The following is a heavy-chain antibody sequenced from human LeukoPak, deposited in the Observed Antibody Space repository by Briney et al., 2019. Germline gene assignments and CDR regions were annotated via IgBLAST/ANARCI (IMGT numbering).Heavy chain of an antibody. D-gene: IGHD5-12*01. V-gene: IGHV4-59*12. CDR3: ARGSDIVDNGGGYYFDY. CDR1: GGSISSYY. J-gene: IGHJ4*02. CDR2: IYYSGST. Sequence: SETLSLTCTVSGGSISSYYWSWIRQPPGKGLEWIGYIYYSGSTDYTPSLKSRVTISVDTSKNQFSLKLSSVTAADTAVYYCARGSDIVDNGGGYYFDYWGQGTLVTVSS.